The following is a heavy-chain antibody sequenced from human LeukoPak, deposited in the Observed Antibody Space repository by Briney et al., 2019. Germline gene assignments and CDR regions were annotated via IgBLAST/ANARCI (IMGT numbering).Heavy chain of an antibody. D-gene: IGHD2-15*01. CDR2: LYYSGYT. CDR3: ARVYDCSGGSCYYYFDY. Sequence: SETLSLTCTVSGGSISSYSWSWLRQPPGKGLEWIGSLYYSGYTDSNPSLNSRVTISVDTSKNQFSLKLSSVTAADTAVYYCARVYDCSGGSCYYYFDYWGQGTLVTVSS. V-gene: IGHV4-59*01. J-gene: IGHJ4*02. CDR1: GGSISSYS.